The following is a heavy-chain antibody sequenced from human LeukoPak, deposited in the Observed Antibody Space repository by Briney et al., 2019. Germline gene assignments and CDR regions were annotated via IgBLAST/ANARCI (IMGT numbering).Heavy chain of an antibody. J-gene: IGHJ5*02. D-gene: IGHD4-4*01. CDR1: GGTFSSYA. Sequence: ASVKVSCKASGGTFSSYAISWVRQAPGQGLEWMGGIIPIFGTANYAQKFQGRVTITADESTSTAYMELSSLRSGDTAVYYCAREEGSLTVTRNWFDPWGQGTLVTVSS. CDR3: AREEGSLTVTRNWFDP. CDR2: IIPIFGTA. V-gene: IGHV1-69*13.